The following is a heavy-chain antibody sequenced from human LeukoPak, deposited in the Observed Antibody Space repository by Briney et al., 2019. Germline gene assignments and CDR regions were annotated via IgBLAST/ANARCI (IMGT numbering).Heavy chain of an antibody. J-gene: IGHJ4*02. V-gene: IGHV1-69*05. Sequence: GASVKVSCKASGGTFSSYAISWVRQAPGQGSEWMGRIIPIFGTANYAQKFQGRVTITTDESTSTAYMQLSSLRSEDTAVYYCTRDDSSAYLADYWGQGTLLTVSS. CDR2: IIPIFGTA. CDR3: TRDDSSAYLADY. D-gene: IGHD3-22*01. CDR1: GGTFSSYA.